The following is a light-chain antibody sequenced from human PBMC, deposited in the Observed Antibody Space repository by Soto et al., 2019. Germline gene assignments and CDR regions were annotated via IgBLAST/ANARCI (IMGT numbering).Light chain of an antibody. J-gene: IGLJ2*01. Sequence: QSALTQPRSVSGSPGQSVTISCTGTSSDIGAYIYVSWYQQHPGKAPKLMTYDVNKRPSGVPDRFSGSKSGNTASLTISGLQTEDEADYYCQSYDSSNHGVFGGGTKVTVL. CDR3: QSYDSSNHGV. V-gene: IGLV2-11*01. CDR1: SSDIGAYIY. CDR2: DVN.